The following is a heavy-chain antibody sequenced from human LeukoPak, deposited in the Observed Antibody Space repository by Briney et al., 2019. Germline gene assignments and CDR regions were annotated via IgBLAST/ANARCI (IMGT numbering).Heavy chain of an antibody. J-gene: IGHJ3*02. CDR1: GGTFSSYA. CDR2: IIPIFGTA. Sequence: SVKVSCKASGGTFSSYAISWVRQAPGQGLEWMGGIIPIFGTANYAQKLQGRVTMTTDTSTSTAYMELRSLRSDDTAVYYCAREREDAFDIWGQGTMVTVSS. CDR3: AREREDAFDI. V-gene: IGHV1-69*05.